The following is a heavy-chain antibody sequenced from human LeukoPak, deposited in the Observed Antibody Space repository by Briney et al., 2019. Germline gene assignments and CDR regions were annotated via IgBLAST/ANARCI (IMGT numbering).Heavy chain of an antibody. CDR3: ATDRGNIGWYLGFDY. V-gene: IGHV1-24*01. CDR1: GYALSELS. J-gene: IGHJ4*02. CDR2: FHPEDGET. D-gene: IGHD6-19*01. Sequence: GASVKVSCKVSGYALSELSMHWVRQAPGKGLEWMGGFHPEDGETIYAQKFQGRVAVTEDPSTDTAYMELSSLRSEDKAVYYCATDRGNIGWYLGFDYWGQGTVVTVSS.